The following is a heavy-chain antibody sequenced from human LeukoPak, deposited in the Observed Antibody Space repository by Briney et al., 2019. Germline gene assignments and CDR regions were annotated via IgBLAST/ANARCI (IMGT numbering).Heavy chain of an antibody. V-gene: IGHV3-48*04. CDR3: ARGTPQRGFDY. CDR2: ISSSGSTI. CDR1: GFIFSSYG. J-gene: IGHJ4*02. D-gene: IGHD2-15*01. Sequence: GGSLRLSCAASGFIFSSYGMHWVRQAPGKGLEWVSYISSSGSTIYYTDSVKGRFTISRDNAKNSLYLQMNSLRAEDTAVYYCARGTPQRGFDYWGQGTLVTVSS.